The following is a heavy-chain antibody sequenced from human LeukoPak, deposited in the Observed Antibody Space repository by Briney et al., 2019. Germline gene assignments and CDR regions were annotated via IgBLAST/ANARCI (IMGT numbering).Heavy chain of an antibody. J-gene: IGHJ5*02. CDR2: ISYSGST. Sequence: SETLSLTCTVSGGSISSGGYYWSWIRQYPGKGLEWIGFISYSGSTYYNPSLKSRVSISVDTSKNQFSLKLSSVTAADTAVYYCARSRHGYSSSWYRSGWFDPWGQGTLVTVSS. D-gene: IGHD6-13*01. V-gene: IGHV4-31*02. CDR1: GGSISSGGYY. CDR3: ARSRHGYSSSWYRSGWFDP.